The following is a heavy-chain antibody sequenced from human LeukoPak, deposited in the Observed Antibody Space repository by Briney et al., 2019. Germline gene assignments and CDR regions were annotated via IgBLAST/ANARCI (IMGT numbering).Heavy chain of an antibody. CDR2: ISGSGSGGST. D-gene: IGHD5-24*01. CDR1: GFTFRSYG. Sequence: GGTLRLSCAASGFTFRSYGMSWVRQAPGKGLEWVSSISGSGSGGSTYYADSVKGRFTISRDNSKNTLYLQMNSLRAEDTAVYYCAKSGYNRFDYWGQGTLVTVSS. J-gene: IGHJ4*02. V-gene: IGHV3-23*01. CDR3: AKSGYNRFDY.